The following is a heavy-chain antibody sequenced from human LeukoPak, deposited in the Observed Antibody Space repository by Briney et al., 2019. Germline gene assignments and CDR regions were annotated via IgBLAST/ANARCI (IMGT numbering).Heavy chain of an antibody. Sequence: SENLSRNGAVYGVSFSGYYWSWIRQPPGKGLEWIGEINHSGSTNYNPSLKSRVTISVDTSKNQFSLKLSSVTAPDTAVYYCARGRASMVRGVIGVDYWGQGSLFTVSS. CDR2: INHSGST. D-gene: IGHD3-10*01. V-gene: IGHV4-34*01. CDR3: ARGRASMVRGVIGVDY. J-gene: IGHJ4*02. CDR1: GVSFSGYY.